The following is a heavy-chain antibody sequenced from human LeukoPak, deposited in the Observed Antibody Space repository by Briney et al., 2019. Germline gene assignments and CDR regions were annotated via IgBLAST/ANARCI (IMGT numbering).Heavy chain of an antibody. Sequence: SETLSLTCTVSCVSISSGNYYWTWIRQRPGKGLEWLGCLSSIGSTYYNPSLKSRLSISVGTSKNQFSLSLTSVTAADTALYYCVRDRGDYSGDPGYFDFWGQGIQVTASS. CDR2: LSSIGST. V-gene: IGHV4-31*03. D-gene: IGHD4-23*01. CDR3: VRDRGDYSGDPGYFDF. J-gene: IGHJ4*02. CDR1: CVSISSGNYY.